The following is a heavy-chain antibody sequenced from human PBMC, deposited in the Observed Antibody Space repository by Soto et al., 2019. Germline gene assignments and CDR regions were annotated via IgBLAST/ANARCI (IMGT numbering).Heavy chain of an antibody. Sequence: RLCCAASGFTFSSYGMHWVRQAPGKGLEGVAVIWYDGSNKYYADSVKGRFTISRDNSKNTLYLQMNRLRAEHTAVYYCARDIVVVPAAKVHAFDIWGQGTMVTVSS. V-gene: IGHV3-33*01. CDR2: IWYDGSNK. J-gene: IGHJ3*02. CDR3: ARDIVVVPAAKVHAFDI. CDR1: GFTFSSYG. D-gene: IGHD2-2*01.